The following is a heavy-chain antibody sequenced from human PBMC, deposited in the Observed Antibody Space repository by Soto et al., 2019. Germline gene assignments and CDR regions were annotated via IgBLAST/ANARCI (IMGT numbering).Heavy chain of an antibody. CDR3: ARRASR. Sequence: GGSLRLSCAASGFTFSSYAMHWVRQAPGKGLEWVAVISYDGSNKYYADSVKGRFTISRDNAKNSLYLQMSSLRAEDSAVYYCARRASRWGQGTMVTVSS. J-gene: IGHJ3*01. CDR2: ISYDGSNK. CDR1: GFTFSSYA. V-gene: IGHV3-30-3*01. D-gene: IGHD1-26*01.